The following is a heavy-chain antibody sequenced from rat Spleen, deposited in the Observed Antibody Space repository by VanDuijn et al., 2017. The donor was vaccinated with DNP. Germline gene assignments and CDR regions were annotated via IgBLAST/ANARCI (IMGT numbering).Heavy chain of an antibody. V-gene: IGHV5-25*01. J-gene: IGHJ3*01. CDR2: IRPSGGST. CDR1: GFTFSNYD. Sequence: EVLLVASGGGLVQPGRSLKLSCAASGFTFSNYDMAWVRQAPTKGLEWVASIRPSGGSTYYRDSVKGRFTVSRDNAKSRLYLQMDSLRSEDTATYYCARRGAAFAYWGQGILVTVSS. CDR3: ARRGAAFAY. D-gene: IGHD1-2*01.